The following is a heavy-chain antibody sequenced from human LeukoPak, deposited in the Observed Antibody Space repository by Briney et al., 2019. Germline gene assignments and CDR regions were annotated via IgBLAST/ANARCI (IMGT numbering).Heavy chain of an antibody. CDR2: IYYSGST. CDR1: GDSISSYY. V-gene: IGHV4-59*01. CDR3: ARDSQYYDILTAYPPTSAFDI. Sequence: SETLSLTCTVSGDSISSYYWSWIRQPPGKGLEWIGYIYYSGSTNYNPSLKSRVSISIDTSKNQFSLNLSSVTAADTAVYYCARDSQYYDILTAYPPTSAFDIWGQGTMVTVSS. D-gene: IGHD3-9*01. J-gene: IGHJ3*02.